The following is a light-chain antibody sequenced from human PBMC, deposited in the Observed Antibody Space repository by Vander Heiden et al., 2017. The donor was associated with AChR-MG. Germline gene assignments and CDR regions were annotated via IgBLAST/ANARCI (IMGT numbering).Light chain of an antibody. CDR2: YKSDSDK. Sequence: QAVLTQPSSLSASPGASASLPCTLRSGINVGNYRIYWYQQKPGSPPQYLLRYKSDSDKQQGSGVPSRFSGSKDASANAGILLIYGLQSEHEADFHCMIWNSSAWVFGGGTKLTVL. CDR1: SGINVGNYR. J-gene: IGLJ3*02. V-gene: IGLV5-45*02. CDR3: MIWNSSAWV.